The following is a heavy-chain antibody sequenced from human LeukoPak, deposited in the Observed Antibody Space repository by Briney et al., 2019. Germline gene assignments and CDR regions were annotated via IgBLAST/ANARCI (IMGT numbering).Heavy chain of an antibody. CDR1: GFTVSSNY. Sequence: GGSLRLSCAASGFTVSSNYMRLVRQAPGKGLEWVSVIYSGGSTYYADSVKGRFTISRDNSKNTLYLQMNSLRAEDTAVYYCAREDLQDASDIWGQGTMVTVSS. D-gene: IGHD4-11*01. CDR3: AREDLQDASDI. CDR2: IYSGGST. V-gene: IGHV3-53*01. J-gene: IGHJ3*02.